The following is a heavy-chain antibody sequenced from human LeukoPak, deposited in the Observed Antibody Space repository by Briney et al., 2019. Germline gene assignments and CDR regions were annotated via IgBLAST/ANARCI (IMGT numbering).Heavy chain of an antibody. Sequence: GESLQISCKGSGYSFTSYWISWVRQMPGKGLEWMGRIDPSDSYTNYSPSFQGHVTISADKSISTAYLQWSSLKASDTAIYYCARHSTSASGTYALDYWGQGTLVAVSS. CDR1: GYSFTSYW. J-gene: IGHJ4*02. V-gene: IGHV5-10-1*01. CDR2: IDPSDSYT. D-gene: IGHD3-10*01. CDR3: ARHSTSASGTYALDY.